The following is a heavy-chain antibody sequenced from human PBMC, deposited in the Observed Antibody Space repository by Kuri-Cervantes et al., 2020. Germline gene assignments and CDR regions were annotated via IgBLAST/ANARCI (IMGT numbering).Heavy chain of an antibody. D-gene: IGHD6-13*01. J-gene: IGHJ5*02. CDR3: ARRLAAAGNWFDP. CDR2: IYHSGST. Sequence: SETLSLTCTASGASITSSSYYWGWIRQPPGKGLVWIGSIYHSGSTYYNPSLKSRVTISVDTSKNQFSLKLSSVTAADTAVYYCARRLAAAGNWFDPWGRGTLVTVSS. CDR1: GASITSSSYY. V-gene: IGHV4-39*01.